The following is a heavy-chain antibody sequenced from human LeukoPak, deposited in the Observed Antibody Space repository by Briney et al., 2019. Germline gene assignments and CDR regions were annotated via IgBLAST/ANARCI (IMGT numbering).Heavy chain of an antibody. CDR3: ARDFYDSSGYYSDY. CDR2: ISATGDRT. Sequence: GGSLRLSCAASGFTFSGYTMSWVRQAPEKGLEWISAISATGDRTYYAESVKGRFTTSRDNSKNTMYLQMNSLRAEDTALYYCARDFYDSSGYYSDYWGLGTLVTVSS. CDR1: GFTFSGYT. D-gene: IGHD3-22*01. J-gene: IGHJ4*02. V-gene: IGHV3-23*01.